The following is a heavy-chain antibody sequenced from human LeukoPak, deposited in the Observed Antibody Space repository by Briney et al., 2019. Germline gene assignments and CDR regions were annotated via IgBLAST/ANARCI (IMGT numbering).Heavy chain of an antibody. V-gene: IGHV4-39*01. CDR1: GGSISSGIYY. Sequence: SETLSLTCTVSGGSISSGIYYWGWIRQPPGKGLEWIGSIYYSGNIYYDPSLKSRVIISVDTSKNQFFLRLSPVTAADTAVYYCATSGPWTSDYWGQGTLVTVSS. CDR2: IYYSGNI. CDR3: ATSGPWTSDY. D-gene: IGHD2-15*01. J-gene: IGHJ4*02.